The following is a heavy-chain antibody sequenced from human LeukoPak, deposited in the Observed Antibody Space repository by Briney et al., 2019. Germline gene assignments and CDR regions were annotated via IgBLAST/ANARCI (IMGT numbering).Heavy chain of an antibody. D-gene: IGHD6-13*01. CDR1: GGSINSYY. CDR2: VYYSGST. V-gene: IGHV4-59*13. J-gene: IGHJ6*02. CDR3: ARLSRIASAGAYSNHSMDV. Sequence: SETLSLTCTVSGGSINSYYWSWTRQPPGNGLEWIGDVYYSGSTNSNPSLNSRVSISLDTSNSEVSLKLSSVAAADTAGFYCARLSRIASAGAYSNHSMDVWGQGTTVSVSS.